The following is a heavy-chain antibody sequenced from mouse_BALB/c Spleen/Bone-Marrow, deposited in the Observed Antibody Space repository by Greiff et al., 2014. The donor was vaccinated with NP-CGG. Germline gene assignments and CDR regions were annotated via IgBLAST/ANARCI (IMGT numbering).Heavy chain of an antibody. J-gene: IGHJ4*01. Sequence: VQLQQSGPGLVEPSQTVSLTCTVTGISITTGNYRWSWIRQFPGNKLEWIGYIYYSGTITYNPSLTSRTTITRDTSKNQFFLETNSLTAEDTATYYCARDGNYAMDYWGQGTSVTVSS. CDR3: ARDGNYAMDY. CDR1: GISITTGNYR. CDR2: IYYSGTI. D-gene: IGHD1-1*02. V-gene: IGHV3-5*02.